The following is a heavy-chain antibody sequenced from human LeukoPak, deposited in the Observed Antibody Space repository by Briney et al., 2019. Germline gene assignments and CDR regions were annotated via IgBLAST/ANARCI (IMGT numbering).Heavy chain of an antibody. V-gene: IGHV3-9*01. Sequence: SLRLSCAASGFTFDDYAMHWVRQAPGKGLEWVSGISWNSGSIGYADSVKGRFTISRDNAKNSLYLQMNSLRAEDTALYYCAKDSGDCSSTSCYGYMDVWGKGTTVTVSS. D-gene: IGHD2-2*01. CDR2: ISWNSGSI. CDR1: GFTFDDYA. J-gene: IGHJ6*03. CDR3: AKDSGDCSSTSCYGYMDV.